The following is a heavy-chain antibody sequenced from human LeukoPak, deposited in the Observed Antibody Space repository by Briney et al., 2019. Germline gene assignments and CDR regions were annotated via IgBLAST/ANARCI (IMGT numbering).Heavy chain of an antibody. CDR1: GYTFTSYA. Sequence: ASVKVCCKASGYTFTSYAMHWVRQAPGQRLEWMGWINAGNGNTKYSQKFQGRVTITRDTSASTAYMELSSLRSEDTAVYYCARDYDFWSGYLNWFDPWGQGTLVTVSS. J-gene: IGHJ5*02. CDR2: INAGNGNT. CDR3: ARDYDFWSGYLNWFDP. V-gene: IGHV1-3*01. D-gene: IGHD3-3*01.